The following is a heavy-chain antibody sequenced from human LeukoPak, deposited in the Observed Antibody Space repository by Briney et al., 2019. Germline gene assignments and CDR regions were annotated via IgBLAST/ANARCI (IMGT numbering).Heavy chain of an antibody. J-gene: IGHJ4*02. CDR2: IYHSGTT. D-gene: IGHD2-2*01. CDR3: ANKVYCSTTSCYHAGY. V-gene: IGHV4-4*02. Sequence: SGTLSLTCAVSGESVSSSNWWSWVRQPPGKGLEWIGEIYHSGTTNYDPSLKSRVTISIDTSRNQFSLRLTSVTAADTAVYYCANKVYCSTTSCYHAGYWGQGTLVTVSS. CDR1: GESVSSSNW.